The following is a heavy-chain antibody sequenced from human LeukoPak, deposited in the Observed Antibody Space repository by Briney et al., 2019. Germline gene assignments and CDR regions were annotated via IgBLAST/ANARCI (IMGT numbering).Heavy chain of an antibody. CDR2: ISYDGSNK. Sequence: GGSLRLSCAASGFTFSSYGMHWVRQAPGKGLEWVAVISYDGSNKYYADSVKGRFTISRDNSKNTLYLQMNSLRAEDTAVYYCARGATYYDFWSPLYWGQGTLVTVSS. D-gene: IGHD3-3*01. J-gene: IGHJ4*02. CDR1: GFTFSSYG. CDR3: ARGATYYDFWSPLY. V-gene: IGHV3-30*19.